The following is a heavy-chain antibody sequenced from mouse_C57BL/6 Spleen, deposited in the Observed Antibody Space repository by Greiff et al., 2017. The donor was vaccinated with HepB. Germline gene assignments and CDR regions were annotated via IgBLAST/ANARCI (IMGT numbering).Heavy chain of an antibody. V-gene: IGHV1-59*01. J-gene: IGHJ2*01. CDR1: GYTFTSYW. CDR3: ARGTDDYDIYYFDY. CDR2: IDPSDSYT. Sequence: QVQLQQPGAELVRPGTSVKLSCKASGYTFTSYWMHWVKQRPGQGLEWIGVIDPSDSYTNYNQKFKGKATLTVDTSSSTAYMQLSSLTSEDSAVYYCARGTDDYDIYYFDYWGQGTTLTVSS. D-gene: IGHD2-4*01.